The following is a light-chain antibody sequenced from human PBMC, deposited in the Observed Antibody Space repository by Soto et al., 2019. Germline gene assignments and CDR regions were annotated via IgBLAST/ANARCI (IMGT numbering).Light chain of an antibody. Sequence: DIVMTQSPDSLPVSLDERATINCKSSQSVLYSSNNKNYLAWYQQKPGQPPKLLIYWASARESGVPDRFSGSGSGTDFTLTISSLQAEDVAVYYCQQYYSTPPTFGQGTRLEIK. CDR3: QQYYSTPPT. J-gene: IGKJ5*01. CDR1: QSVLYSSNNKNY. CDR2: WAS. V-gene: IGKV4-1*01.